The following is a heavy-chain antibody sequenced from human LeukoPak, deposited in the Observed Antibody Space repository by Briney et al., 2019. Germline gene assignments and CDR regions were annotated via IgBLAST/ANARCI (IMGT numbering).Heavy chain of an antibody. Sequence: GGSLRLSCAASGVNFSDYYMSWIRQAPGKGLEWVSYISSSGSTIYYADSVKGRFTISRDNANNSLYLQMNSLRAEDTAVYYCAMSSSSQGGFDYWGQGTLVTVSS. CDR3: AMSSSSQGGFDY. J-gene: IGHJ4*02. CDR1: GVNFSDYY. CDR2: ISSSGSTI. V-gene: IGHV3-11*01. D-gene: IGHD6-6*01.